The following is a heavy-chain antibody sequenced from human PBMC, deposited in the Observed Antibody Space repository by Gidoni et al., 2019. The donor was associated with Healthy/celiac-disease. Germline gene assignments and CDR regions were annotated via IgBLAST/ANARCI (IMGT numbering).Heavy chain of an antibody. CDR3: ARDGIADLNQNWFDP. V-gene: IGHV3-48*02. CDR2: ISSISSTI. CDR1: GFTFSSYS. J-gene: IGHJ5*02. Sequence: EVQLVESGGGLVQPGGSLRLSCAASGFTFSSYSMNWVRQAPGKGLEWFSYISSISSTIYYADSVKGRFPISRDNAKNSLYLQMNSLRDEDTAVYYCARDGIADLNQNWFDPWGQGTLVTVSS. D-gene: IGHD1-26*01.